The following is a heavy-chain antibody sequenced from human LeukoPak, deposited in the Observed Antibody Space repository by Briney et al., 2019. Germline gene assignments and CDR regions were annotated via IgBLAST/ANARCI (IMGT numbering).Heavy chain of an antibody. J-gene: IGHJ4*02. D-gene: IGHD5-18*01. CDR2: IYYSGST. Sequence: PSQTLSLTCTVSGGSISSGGYYWGWIRQHPGKGLEWIGYIYYSGSTYYNPSLKSRVTISVDTSKNQFSLKLSSVTAADTAVYYCASTDALAQNSYGYVFDYWGQGTLVTVSS. CDR3: ASTDALAQNSYGYVFDY. V-gene: IGHV4-31*03. CDR1: GGSISSGGYY.